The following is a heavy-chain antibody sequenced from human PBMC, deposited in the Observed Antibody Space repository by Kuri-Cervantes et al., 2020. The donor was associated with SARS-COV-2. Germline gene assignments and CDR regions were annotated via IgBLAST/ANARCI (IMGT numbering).Heavy chain of an antibody. D-gene: IGHD1-26*01. CDR1: GYSFTSYW. J-gene: IGHJ4*02. V-gene: IGHV5-51*01. CDR2: IYPGDSDT. Sequence: TVSRTGSGYSFTSYWIGWVRQMPGKGLEWMGIIYPGDSDTRYSPSFQGQVTISADKSISPAYLQWSSLKASDTAMYYCARHGGVGATGYFDYWGQGTLVTVSS. CDR3: ARHGGVGATGYFDY.